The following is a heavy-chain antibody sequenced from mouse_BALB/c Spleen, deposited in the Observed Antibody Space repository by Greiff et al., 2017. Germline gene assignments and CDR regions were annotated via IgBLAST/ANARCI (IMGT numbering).Heavy chain of an antibody. V-gene: IGHV1-18*01. D-gene: IGHD1-1*01. J-gene: IGHJ4*01. CDR2: INPNNGGT. CDR1: GYTFTDYN. CDR3: ARSYGSSYVGYAMDY. Sequence: EVQLQESGPELVKPGASVKIPCKASGYTFTDYNMDWVKQSHGKSLEWIGDINPNNGGTIYNQKFKGKATLTVDKSSSTAYMELRSLTSEDTAVYYCARSYGSSYVGYAMDYWGQGTSVTVSS.